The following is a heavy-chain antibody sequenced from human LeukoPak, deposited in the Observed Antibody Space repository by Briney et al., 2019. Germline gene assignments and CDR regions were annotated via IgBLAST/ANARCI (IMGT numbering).Heavy chain of an antibody. J-gene: IGHJ4*02. CDR1: GGSISSYY. Sequence: SETLSLTCTVSGGSISSYYWSWIRQPPGKGLEWIGYIYYSGSTNYNPSLKSRVTISVDTSKNQFSLKLSSVTAADTAVYYCARADSGYDYSHYFDYWGQGTLVTVSS. CDR3: ARADSGYDYSHYFDY. D-gene: IGHD5-12*01. CDR2: IYYSGST. V-gene: IGHV4-59*12.